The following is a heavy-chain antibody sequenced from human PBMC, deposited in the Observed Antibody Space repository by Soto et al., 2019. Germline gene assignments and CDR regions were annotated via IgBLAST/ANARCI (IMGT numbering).Heavy chain of an antibody. CDR1: GFSFGDHA. D-gene: IGHD5-18*01. J-gene: IGHJ6*03. V-gene: IGHV3-9*01. CDR2: ISWNSGFI. CDR3: TNANTDYYYYYFMEV. Sequence: EVRLVESGGGLVQPGKSLRLSCAASGFSFGDHAMHWVRQAPGKGLEWVSGISWNSGFIGYADSVQGRITISRDNAKDSVYLQMNSRRPEDTALYSCTNANTDYYYYYFMEVWGRGTPVTVSS.